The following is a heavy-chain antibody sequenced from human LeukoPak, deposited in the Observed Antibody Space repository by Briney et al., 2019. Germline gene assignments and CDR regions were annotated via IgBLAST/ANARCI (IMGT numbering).Heavy chain of an antibody. CDR1: GGSISSYY. Sequence: PSETLSLTRSVSGGSISSYYWSWMRPTPGKGLEGIGYIYYSGSTNYNPSLKSRVTISVDTSKNQFSLKLSSVTGVDTAVYFCARHGASGSYLYYFDYWGQGTLVTVSS. V-gene: IGHV4-59*08. J-gene: IGHJ4*02. CDR2: IYYSGST. CDR3: ARHGASGSYLYYFDY. D-gene: IGHD1-26*01.